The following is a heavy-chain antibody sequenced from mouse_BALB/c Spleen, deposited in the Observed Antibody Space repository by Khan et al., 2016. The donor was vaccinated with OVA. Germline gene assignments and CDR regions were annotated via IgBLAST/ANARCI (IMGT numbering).Heavy chain of an antibody. Sequence: DLVKPGASVKLSCKASGYTFTSYWINWIKQRPGQGLEWIGRIAPGSGSTYYNEMFKGKATLTVDTSSSHAYIQPGSLSSEDSAVYCGERENYYGRSRYAMDYWGQGTSVTVSS. D-gene: IGHD1-1*01. CDR2: IAPGSGST. CDR3: ERENYYGRSRYAMDY. V-gene: IGHV1S41*01. J-gene: IGHJ4*01. CDR1: GYTFTSYW.